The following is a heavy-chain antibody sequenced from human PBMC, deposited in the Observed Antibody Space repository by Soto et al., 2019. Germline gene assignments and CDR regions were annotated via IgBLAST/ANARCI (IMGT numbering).Heavy chain of an antibody. Sequence: PSETLSLTCTVSGGSISSYYWSWIRQPPGKGLEWIGYIYYSGSTNYNPSLKSRVTISVDTSKNQFSLKLSSVTAADTAVYYCALSPTDIVVVPAALGWFDPWGQGTLVTVSS. CDR2: IYYSGST. J-gene: IGHJ5*02. CDR3: ALSPTDIVVVPAALGWFDP. D-gene: IGHD2-2*01. CDR1: GGSISSYY. V-gene: IGHV4-59*01.